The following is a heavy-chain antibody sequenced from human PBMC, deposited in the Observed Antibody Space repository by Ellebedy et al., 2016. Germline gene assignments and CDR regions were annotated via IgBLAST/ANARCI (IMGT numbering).Heavy chain of an antibody. CDR1: GFSFSNYF. CDR2: INSDGSST. Sequence: GESLKISXATSGFSFSNYFMTWIRRAPGKGLVWVSRINSDGSSTSYADFVKGRFTISRDNAKNTLYLQMNSLRGEDTAAYYCARGERYFDWLLSPDDAFDVWGQGTMVTVSS. V-gene: IGHV3-74*01. D-gene: IGHD3-9*01. CDR3: ARGERYFDWLLSPDDAFDV. J-gene: IGHJ3*01.